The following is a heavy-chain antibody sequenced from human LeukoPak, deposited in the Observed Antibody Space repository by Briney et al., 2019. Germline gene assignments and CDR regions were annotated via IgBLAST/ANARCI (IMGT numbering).Heavy chain of an antibody. CDR3: ARVLGRRIVVVVAAKNYYIDV. CDR1: GGSFSGYY. V-gene: IGHV4-34*01. CDR2: INHSGST. Sequence: KSSETLSLTCAVYGGSFSGYYWSWIRQPPGKGLEWIGEINHSGSTNYNPSLKSRVTISVDTSKNQFSLKLSSVTAADTAVYYCARVLGRRIVVVVAAKNYYIDVWGKGTTVTVSS. J-gene: IGHJ6*03. D-gene: IGHD2-15*01.